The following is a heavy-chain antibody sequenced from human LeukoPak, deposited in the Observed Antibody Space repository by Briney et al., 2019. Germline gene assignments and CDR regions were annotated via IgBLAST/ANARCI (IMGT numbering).Heavy chain of an antibody. J-gene: IGHJ3*02. CDR1: GFTFKSYA. CDR3: AKDNLYTVTWAFDI. Sequence: GGSLRLSCAASGFTFKSYAMNWVRQAPGKGLEWVSGISWNSGSIGYADSVKGRFTISRDNAKNSLYLQMNSLRAEDMALYYCAKDNLYTVTWAFDIWGQGTMVTVSS. CDR2: ISWNSGSI. D-gene: IGHD4-11*01. V-gene: IGHV3-9*03.